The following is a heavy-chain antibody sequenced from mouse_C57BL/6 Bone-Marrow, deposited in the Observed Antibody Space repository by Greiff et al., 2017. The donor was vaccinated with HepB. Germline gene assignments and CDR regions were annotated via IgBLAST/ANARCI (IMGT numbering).Heavy chain of an antibody. CDR1: GYTFTNYW. D-gene: IGHD2-4*01. CDR2: IYPGGGYT. J-gene: IGHJ4*01. V-gene: IGHV1-63*01. CDR3: ARGGDYDRRPYAMDY. Sequence: QVQLQQSGAELVRPGPSVKMSCKASGYTFTNYWIGWAKQRPGHGLEWIGDIYPGGGYTNYNEKFKGKATLTADKSSSTAYMQFSSLTSEDSAIYYCARGGDYDRRPYAMDYWGQGTSVTVSS.